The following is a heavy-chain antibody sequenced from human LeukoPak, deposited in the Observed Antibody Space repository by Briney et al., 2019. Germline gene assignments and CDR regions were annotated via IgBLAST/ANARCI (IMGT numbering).Heavy chain of an antibody. CDR1: GFTFSNAW. V-gene: IGHV3-15*01. CDR2: IKSKSDGGGTT. CDR3: TTDEGDSTDYYRFDY. J-gene: IGHJ4*02. D-gene: IGHD3-22*01. Sequence: GGSLRLSCAASGFTFSNAWMSWMRQAPGKGLEWVARIKSKSDGGGTTAYAAPVEGRFTISRDDSQNTLFLQMNSVQTEDTAVYYCTTDEGDSTDYYRFDYWGQGTLVTVSS.